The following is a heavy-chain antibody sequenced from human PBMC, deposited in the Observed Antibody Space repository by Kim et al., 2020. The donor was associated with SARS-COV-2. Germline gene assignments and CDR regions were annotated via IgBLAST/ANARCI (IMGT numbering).Heavy chain of an antibody. Sequence: APVKGRFTISRDDSKNTLYLQMNSLKTEDTAVYYCTTDVSQQLGLQDFAYWGHGTLVTVSS. CDR3: TTDVSQQLGLQDFAY. V-gene: IGHV3-15*01. D-gene: IGHD6-13*01. J-gene: IGHJ4*01.